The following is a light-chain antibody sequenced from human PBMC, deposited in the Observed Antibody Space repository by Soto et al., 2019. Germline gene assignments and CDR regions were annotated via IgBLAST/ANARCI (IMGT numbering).Light chain of an antibody. J-gene: IGLJ2*01. CDR2: RVT. CDR1: SSDVGAYNY. CDR3: AAWDDRLSGLV. Sequence: QAVVTQPASVSGSPGQSITISCTGSSSDVGAYNYVSWYQHHPGEAPKLIIYRVTKRPSGVPDRISGSKSGTSASLAISGLRSEDEADYYCAAWDDRLSGLVFGRGTKLTVL. V-gene: IGLV2-14*01.